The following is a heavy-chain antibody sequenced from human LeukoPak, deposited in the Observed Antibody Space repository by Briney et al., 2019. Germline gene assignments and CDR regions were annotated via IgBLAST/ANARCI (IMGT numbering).Heavy chain of an antibody. Sequence: GGSLRLSCAASGFTFSSYEMNWVRQAPGKGLEWVSYISSSGSTIYYADSVKGRFTISRDNAKNSLYLQMNSLRAEDTAVYYCARAPDDFWSAPFDYWGQGTLVTVSS. J-gene: IGHJ4*02. CDR2: ISSSGSTI. CDR1: GFTFSSYE. D-gene: IGHD3-3*01. V-gene: IGHV3-48*03. CDR3: ARAPDDFWSAPFDY.